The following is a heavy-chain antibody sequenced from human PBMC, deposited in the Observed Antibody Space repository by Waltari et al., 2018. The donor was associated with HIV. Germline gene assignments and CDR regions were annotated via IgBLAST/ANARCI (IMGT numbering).Heavy chain of an antibody. J-gene: IGHJ4*02. CDR3: ASPHSSGWSLPFDY. D-gene: IGHD6-19*01. Sequence: QVQLVESGGGVVQPGRSLSLSCAATGFTFSTYTMPLVRQAPGKGLEWESVVSYDGNTKYYADSVKGRFTISRDNSKNTLYLQMNNLRDDDTAVYYCASPHSSGWSLPFDYWGQGTPVTVSS. CDR2: VSYDGNTK. V-gene: IGHV3-30*04. CDR1: GFTFSTYT.